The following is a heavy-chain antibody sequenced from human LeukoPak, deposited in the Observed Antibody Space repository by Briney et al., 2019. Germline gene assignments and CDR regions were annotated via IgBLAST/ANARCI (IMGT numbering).Heavy chain of an antibody. CDR3: ARLRTTGTFDY. D-gene: IGHD1-1*01. Sequence: PGGSLRLSCAASGFTFSDYYMSWVRQAPGKGLEWVSYISSSSTTIYYADSVKGHFTISRDNAKNSLYLQMNSLRAEDTALYYCARLRTTGTFDYWGQGTLVTVSS. CDR2: ISSSSTTI. V-gene: IGHV3-11*04. CDR1: GFTFSDYY. J-gene: IGHJ4*02.